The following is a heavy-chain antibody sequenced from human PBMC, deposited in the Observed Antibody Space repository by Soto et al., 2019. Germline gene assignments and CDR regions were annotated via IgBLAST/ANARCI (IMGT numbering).Heavy chain of an antibody. CDR2: IIPILGIA. D-gene: IGHD3-9*01. Sequence: SVKVSCKASGGTFSSYTISWVRQAPGQGLEWMGRIIPILGIANYAQKFQGRVTITADKSTSTAYMELSSLRSEDTAVYYCARINDILTGYYPDAFDIWGQGTMVNVSS. V-gene: IGHV1-69*02. J-gene: IGHJ3*02. CDR1: GGTFSSYT. CDR3: ARINDILTGYYPDAFDI.